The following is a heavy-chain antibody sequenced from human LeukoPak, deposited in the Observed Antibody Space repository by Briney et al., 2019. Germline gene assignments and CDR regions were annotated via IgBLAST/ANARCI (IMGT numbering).Heavy chain of an antibody. V-gene: IGHV4-34*01. J-gene: IGHJ3*02. D-gene: IGHD1-26*01. Sequence: PSETLSLTCAVYGGSFSGYYWSWIRQPPGKGLEWIGEINHSGSTNYNPSLKSRVTISVDTSKNQFSLKLSSVTAAGTAVYYCARGVGATEGDAFDIWGQGTMVTVSS. CDR1: GGSFSGYY. CDR2: INHSGST. CDR3: ARGVGATEGDAFDI.